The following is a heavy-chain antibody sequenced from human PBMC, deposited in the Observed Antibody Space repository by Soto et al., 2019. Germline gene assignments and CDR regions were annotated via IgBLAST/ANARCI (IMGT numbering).Heavy chain of an antibody. J-gene: IGHJ4*01. CDR2: ISYSGST. Sequence: PSETLSLTCTVSGGSMSSHYWTWLRQPPGKGLEWIGYISYSGSTYYSPSLKSRVNISADTSRNQFSLKLSSVIVAYTAVYCCARADTDASVGYWGQGTMVTVSS. D-gene: IGHD3-16*01. CDR1: GGSMSSHY. V-gene: IGHV4-59*11. CDR3: ARADTDASVGY.